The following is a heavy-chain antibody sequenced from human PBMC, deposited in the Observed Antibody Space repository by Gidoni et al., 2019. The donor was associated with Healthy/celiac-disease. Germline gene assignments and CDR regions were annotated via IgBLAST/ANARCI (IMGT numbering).Heavy chain of an antibody. CDR1: GFPFSSYA. Sequence: EVQLLESGGGLVQPGGSLRLSRAASGFPFSSYAMSWVRQAPGKGLEWVSAISGSGGSTYYADSVKGRFTISRDNSKNTLYLQMNSLRAEDTAVYYCAKDSYSSGSHYFDYWGQGTLVTVSS. CDR3: AKDSYSSGSHYFDY. J-gene: IGHJ4*02. D-gene: IGHD6-19*01. CDR2: ISGSGGST. V-gene: IGHV3-23*01.